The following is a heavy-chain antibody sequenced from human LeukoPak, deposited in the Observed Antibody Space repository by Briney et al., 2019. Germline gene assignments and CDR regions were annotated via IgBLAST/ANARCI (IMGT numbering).Heavy chain of an antibody. CDR2: ISYDGSNK. CDR3: ARTSGSYYFDY. CDR1: GFTFSSYA. Sequence: GGSLRLSCAASGFTFSSYAMHWVRQAPGKGLEWVAVISYDGSNKYYADSVKGRFTISRDNSKNMLYLQMNSLRAEDTAVYYCARTSGSYYFDYWGQGTLVTVSS. J-gene: IGHJ4*02. D-gene: IGHD1-26*01. V-gene: IGHV3-30*01.